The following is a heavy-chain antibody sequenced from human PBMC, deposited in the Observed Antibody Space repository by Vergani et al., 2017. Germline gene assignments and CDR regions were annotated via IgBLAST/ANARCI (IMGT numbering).Heavy chain of an antibody. Sequence: EVQLVESGGGLVKPGGSLRLSCAASGFTFSSYSMNWVRQAPGKGLEWVSSISSSSSYIYYAYSVKGRFTISRDNAKNSLYLQMNSLRAEDTAVYYCAREIHSGDYDYWGQGTLVTVSS. CDR3: AREIHSGDYDY. CDR2: ISSSSSYI. CDR1: GFTFSSYS. D-gene: IGHD6-19*01. J-gene: IGHJ4*02. V-gene: IGHV3-21*01.